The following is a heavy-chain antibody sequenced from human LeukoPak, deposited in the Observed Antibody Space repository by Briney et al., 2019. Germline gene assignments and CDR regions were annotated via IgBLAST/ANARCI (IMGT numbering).Heavy chain of an antibody. CDR2: INSDGFST. D-gene: IGHD4/OR15-4a*01. J-gene: IGHJ5*02. Sequence: GGSLRLSCAASGFTFSRYWMHWVRQAPGRGLTWVSRINSDGFSTTYADSVRGRFTISRDNGKNTLYLQMNSLRADDTAVYYCSRDYGAWGQGTLVTVSS. CDR1: GFTFSRYW. V-gene: IGHV3-74*03. CDR3: SRDYGA.